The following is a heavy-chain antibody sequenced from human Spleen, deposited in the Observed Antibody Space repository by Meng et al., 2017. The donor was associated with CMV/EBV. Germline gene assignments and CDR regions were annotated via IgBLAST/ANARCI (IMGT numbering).Heavy chain of an antibody. Sequence: ASVKVSCKASGYTFANFGVAWVRQAPGQGFEWVGWVSPYNAITESTQRFQGRLTMTTDTSTNTAYMELKSLTSDDTAVYYCARFSHQCSTTTCWGDSYYFAMDVWGQGTTVTVSS. CDR3: ARFSHQCSTTTCWGDSYYFAMDV. CDR2: VSPYNAIT. J-gene: IGHJ6*02. CDR1: GYTFANFG. V-gene: IGHV1-18*01. D-gene: IGHD2-2*01.